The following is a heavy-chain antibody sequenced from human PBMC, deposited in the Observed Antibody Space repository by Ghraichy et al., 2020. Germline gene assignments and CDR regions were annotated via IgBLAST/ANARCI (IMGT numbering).Heavy chain of an antibody. J-gene: IGHJ6*02. D-gene: IGHD2-2*01. Sequence: GGSLRLSCAASGFTLSSYWMHWVRQAPGKGLVWVSRIHSDGTNASYADSVKGRFTISRDNAKNTLYLHLNSLRVEDTAVYYCALQPYQLRQTILWVYGLDGGGPRTTVT. CDR3: ALQPYQLRQTILWVYGLDG. V-gene: IGHV3-74*01. CDR2: IHSDGTNA. CDR1: GFTLSSYW.